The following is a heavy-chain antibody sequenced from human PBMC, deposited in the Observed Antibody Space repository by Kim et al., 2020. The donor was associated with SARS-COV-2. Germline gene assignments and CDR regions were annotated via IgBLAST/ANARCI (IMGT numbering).Heavy chain of an antibody. J-gene: IGHJ4*02. CDR1: GFTFGNYG. CDR3: AKAPADGDYYY. CDR2: IWYDGSNK. V-gene: IGHV3-33*03. Sequence: GGSLRLSCAASGFTFGNYGMHWVRQAPGKGLEWVSVIWYDGSNKYYADSVKGRFTISRDNSKNTLYLQMNSLRAEDTAVYYCAKAPADGDYYYWGQGTLVTASS. D-gene: IGHD4-17*01.